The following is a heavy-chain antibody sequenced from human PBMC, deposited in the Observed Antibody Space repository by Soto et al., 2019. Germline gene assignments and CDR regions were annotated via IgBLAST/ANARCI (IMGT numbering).Heavy chain of an antibody. V-gene: IGHV4-31*03. J-gene: IGHJ4*02. CDR2: IYYSGST. D-gene: IGHD1-26*01. CDR3: AGIYSGSHGGTLRY. Sequence: SETLSLTCTVSGGSISSCGYYWSWVRQHPGKGLEWIGYIYYSGSTYYNPSLKSRVTISVDTSKNQFSLKLSSVTAADTAVYYCAGIYSGSHGGTLRYWGQGTLVTVSS. CDR1: GGSISSCGYY.